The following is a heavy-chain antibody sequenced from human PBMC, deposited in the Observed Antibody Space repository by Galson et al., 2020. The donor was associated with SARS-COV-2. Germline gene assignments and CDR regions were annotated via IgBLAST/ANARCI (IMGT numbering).Heavy chain of an antibody. Sequence: ASVKVSCKVSGYTLTELSIHWVRQAPGKGLEWMGGFDPEDGETIYAQKFQGRVTMTEDTSTDTAYMELSSLRSEDTAVYYCATTHPYQLLFGGWFDPWGQGTLVTVSS. CDR3: ATTHPYQLLFGGWFDP. CDR2: FDPEDGET. V-gene: IGHV1-24*01. D-gene: IGHD2-2*01. J-gene: IGHJ5*02. CDR1: GYTLTELS.